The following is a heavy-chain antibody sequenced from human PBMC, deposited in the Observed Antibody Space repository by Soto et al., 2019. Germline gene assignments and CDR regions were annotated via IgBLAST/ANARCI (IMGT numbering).Heavy chain of an antibody. CDR2: IYTSGST. CDR1: VGSISSYY. CDR3: ARVTPYGSGSYYKCWWGDP. J-gene: IGHJ5*02. D-gene: IGHD3-10*01. V-gene: IGHV4-4*07. Sequence: PSETMSLTCTVSVGSISSYYWSWIRQPAGKGLEWIGRIYTSGSTNYNPSLKSRVTMSVDTSKNQFSLKLSSVTAADTAVYYCARVTPYGSGSYYKCWWGDPWGQGKLVTV.